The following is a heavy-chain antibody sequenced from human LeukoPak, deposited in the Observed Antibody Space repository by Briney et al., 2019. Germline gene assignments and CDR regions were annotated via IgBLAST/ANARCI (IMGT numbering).Heavy chain of an antibody. CDR2: INPSGGTT. Sequence: ASVKVSCKASGYTFRSYDMHWVRQAHGQGLEWMGIINPSGGTTTYAQKFQGRVTMTWDTSTSIVYMELSSLRSEDTAVYYCARGYSNVDYWGQGTLVTVSS. V-gene: IGHV1-46*01. CDR1: GYTFRSYD. CDR3: ARGYSNVDY. D-gene: IGHD4-11*01. J-gene: IGHJ4*02.